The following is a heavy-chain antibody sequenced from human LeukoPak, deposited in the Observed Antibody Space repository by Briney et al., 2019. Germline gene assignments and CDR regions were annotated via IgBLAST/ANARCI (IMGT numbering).Heavy chain of an antibody. CDR3: ARAPGLTAIDY. V-gene: IGHV4-31*03. CDR2: IYYSGST. D-gene: IGHD7-27*01. CDR1: GGSISSGGYY. J-gene: IGHJ4*02. Sequence: SETLSLTCTVSGGSISSGGYYWSWIRQHPGKGLEWIGYIYYSGSTNYNPSLKSRVTISVDTSKNHFSLKLSSVTAADTAVYYCARAPGLTAIDYWGQGTLVTASS.